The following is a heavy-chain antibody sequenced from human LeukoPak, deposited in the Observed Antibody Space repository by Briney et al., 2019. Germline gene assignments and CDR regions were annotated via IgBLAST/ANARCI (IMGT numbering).Heavy chain of an antibody. J-gene: IGHJ4*02. CDR3: SEDLHYYDSSAVVDY. Sequence: GGSLRLSCAASGFTFSSYGMSWVRQAPGKGLEWVSAISGSGGSTYYADSVKGRFTISRDNSKYPLYLQMNSMRAEATDVNYCSEDLHYYDSSAVVDYWGQGTLVTVSS. CDR2: ISGSGGST. D-gene: IGHD3-22*01. CDR1: GFTFSSYG. V-gene: IGHV3-23*01.